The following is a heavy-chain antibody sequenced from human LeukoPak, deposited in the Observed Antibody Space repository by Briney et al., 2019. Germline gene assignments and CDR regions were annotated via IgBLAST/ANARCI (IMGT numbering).Heavy chain of an antibody. CDR2: IYTSGST. CDR3: ARELPYCGGDCYSGWFDP. J-gene: IGHJ5*02. Sequence: SETLSLTCTVSGGSISSGSYYWSWIRQPAGEGLEWIGRIYTSGSTNYNPSLKSRVTISVDTSKNQFSLKLSSVTAADTAVYYCARELPYCGGDCYSGWFDPWGQGTLVTVSS. CDR1: GGSISSGSYY. D-gene: IGHD2-21*02. V-gene: IGHV4-61*02.